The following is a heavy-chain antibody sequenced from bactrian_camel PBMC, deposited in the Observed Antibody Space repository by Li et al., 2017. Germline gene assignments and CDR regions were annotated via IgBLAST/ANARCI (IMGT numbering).Heavy chain of an antibody. V-gene: IGHV3S55*01. CDR2: IGGDDAT. CDR3: AAGPRLEPWAY. J-gene: IGHJ4*01. CDR1: RCLFVGCG. D-gene: IGHD8*01. Sequence: HVQLVESGGGSVQAGGSLKLSCVTSRCLFVGCGMAWYRHPSGAGRELVARIGGDDATTYADSVKGRFAISRDNAKRTLYLQMTNLQPEDTAVYYCAAGPRLEPWAYWGQGTQVTVS.